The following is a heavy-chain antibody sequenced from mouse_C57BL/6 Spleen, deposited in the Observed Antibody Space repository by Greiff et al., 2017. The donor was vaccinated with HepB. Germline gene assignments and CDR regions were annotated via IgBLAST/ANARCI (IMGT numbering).Heavy chain of an antibody. J-gene: IGHJ4*01. CDR3: ARCGITTVADYYAMDY. D-gene: IGHD1-1*01. Sequence: QVQLQQPGAELVKPGASVKLSCKASGYTFTSYWMHWVKQRPGQGLEWIGMIHPNSGSTNYNEKFKSKATLTVDKSSSTDYMQLSSLTSEDSAVYYCARCGITTVADYYAMDYWGQGTSVTVSS. V-gene: IGHV1-64*01. CDR2: IHPNSGST. CDR1: GYTFTSYW.